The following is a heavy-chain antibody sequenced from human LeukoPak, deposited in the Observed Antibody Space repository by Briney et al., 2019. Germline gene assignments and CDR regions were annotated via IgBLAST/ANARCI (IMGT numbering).Heavy chain of an antibody. CDR2: INPDGSGR. CDR3: ARGALGYCSGGSCPNLYYYYGMDV. D-gene: IGHD2-15*01. J-gene: IGHJ6*02. CDR1: GFTFSGHW. V-gene: IGHV3-74*01. Sequence: GGSLRLSCAASGFTFSGHWMDWVRQAPGKGLVWVARINPDGSGRHYADFVEGRFTISRDNSKNTLYLQMNSLRAEDTAVYYCARGALGYCSGGSCPNLYYYYGMDVWGQGTTVTVSS.